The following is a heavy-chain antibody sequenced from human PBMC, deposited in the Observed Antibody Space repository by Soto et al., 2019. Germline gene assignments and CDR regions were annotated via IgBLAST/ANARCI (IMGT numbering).Heavy chain of an antibody. D-gene: IGHD6-13*01. V-gene: IGHV4-4*02. J-gene: IGHJ4*01. CDR1: GDSSIGTHW. CDR3: ARYSAASGTYYFDY. Sequence: ALETLSLTCAVSGDSSIGTHWWSWVRRPPGKGLEFIGETHHSRGTNYNPSLRSRVTMSLDKSKNQLSLILYSVTAADTGVYYCARYSAASGTYYFDYWGQGTLVTVSS. CDR2: THHSRGT.